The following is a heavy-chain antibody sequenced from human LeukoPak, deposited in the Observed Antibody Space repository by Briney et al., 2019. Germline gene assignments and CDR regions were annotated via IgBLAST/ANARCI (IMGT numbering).Heavy chain of an antibody. Sequence: GGSLRLSCAGSEFTFSTHGIHWVRQAPGEGLEWVAFIQYDGTDEFYADSVKGRFAISRDNSKNTVYLQMNSLRAEDTAVYYCASLVYGDSDFDYWGQGTLVTVSS. V-gene: IGHV3-30*02. CDR2: IQYDGTDE. CDR3: ASLVYGDSDFDY. CDR1: EFTFSTHG. J-gene: IGHJ4*02. D-gene: IGHD4-17*01.